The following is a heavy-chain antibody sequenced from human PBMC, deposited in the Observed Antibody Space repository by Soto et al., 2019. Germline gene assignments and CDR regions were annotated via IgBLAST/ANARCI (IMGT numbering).Heavy chain of an antibody. CDR3: ARVPVSDSSGWFFDS. J-gene: IGHJ4*02. Sequence: GGSLRLSCAASGFTFSSYGMHWVRQAPGKGLEWVAVIWYDGSNKYYADSVKGRFTISRDNSKSTLYLQMNSLRAEDTAVYYWARVPVSDSSGWFFDSGGKGPLVTVSS. D-gene: IGHD6-25*01. V-gene: IGHV3-33*01. CDR1: GFTFSSYG. CDR2: IWYDGSNK.